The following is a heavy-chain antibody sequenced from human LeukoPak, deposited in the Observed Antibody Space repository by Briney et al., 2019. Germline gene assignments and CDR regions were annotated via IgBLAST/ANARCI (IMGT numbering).Heavy chain of an antibody. D-gene: IGHD4-17*01. CDR3: AKVKSPFADYGDYVPPYYFDY. CDR2: ISGSGGST. V-gene: IGHV3-23*01. J-gene: IGHJ4*02. CDR1: GFTFSSYA. Sequence: GGSLRLSCAASGFTFSSYAMSWVRQAPGKGLEWVSAISGSGGSTYYADSVKGRFTISRDNSKNTLYLQMNSLRAEDTAVYYCAKVKSPFADYGDYVPPYYFDYWGQGTLVTVSS.